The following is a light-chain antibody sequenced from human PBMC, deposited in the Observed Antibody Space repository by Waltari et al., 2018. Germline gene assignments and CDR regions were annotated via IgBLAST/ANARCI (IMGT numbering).Light chain of an antibody. CDR2: KDT. CDR1: ASPKHH. J-gene: IGLJ3*02. V-gene: IGLV3-25*03. Sequence: SYYLSQPPSVSVSPGQLARIPCSGDASPKHHAYWYQQKSGQAPVLVISKDTERPSNIPERFSASTSGTTVTLTISGVQAEDEADYYCQSAEITGTYEVFGGGTKLTVL. CDR3: QSAEITGTYEV.